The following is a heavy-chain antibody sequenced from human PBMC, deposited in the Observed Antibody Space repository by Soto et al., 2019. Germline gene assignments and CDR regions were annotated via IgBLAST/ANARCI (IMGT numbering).Heavy chain of an antibody. Sequence: GESLKISCKGSGYSFTTYWITWVRQMPGKGLEWMGRIDPSDSYTNYSPSFQGHVTISADKSISTAYLQWSSLKASDTAMYYCERLLMDTRRGYYGMDVWGQGTTVTVSS. CDR1: GYSFTTYW. J-gene: IGHJ6*02. V-gene: IGHV5-10-1*01. CDR3: ERLLMDTRRGYYGMDV. D-gene: IGHD5-18*01. CDR2: IDPSDSYT.